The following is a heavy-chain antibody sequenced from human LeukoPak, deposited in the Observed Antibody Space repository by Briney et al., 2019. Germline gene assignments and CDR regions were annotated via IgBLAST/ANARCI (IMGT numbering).Heavy chain of an antibody. D-gene: IGHD2-2*01. CDR2: MNPNSGNT. V-gene: IGHV1-8*01. CDR3: ARSVTSGYCSSTSCYYYYYYGMDV. J-gene: IGHJ6*02. CDR1: GYTFTSHD. Sequence: ASVKVSCKASGYTFTSHDINWVRQATGQGLEWMGWMNPNSGNTGYAQKFQGRVTMTRNTSISTAYMELSSLRSEDTAVYYCARSVTSGYCSSTSCYYYYYYGMDVWGQGTTVTVSS.